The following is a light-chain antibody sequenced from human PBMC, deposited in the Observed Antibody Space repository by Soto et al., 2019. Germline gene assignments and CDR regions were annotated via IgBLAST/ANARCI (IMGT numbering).Light chain of an antibody. CDR2: GAS. V-gene: IGKV3-15*01. J-gene: IGKJ1*01. CDR3: QQYKFWTRT. CDR1: QSVSTS. Sequence: EIVMTQSPATLSVSPGERATLSCGASQSVSTSLAWYQQTPGQAPRLLIYGASTRATGVPARFSGSGSGTEFTLTIRSLQAEDFAINYCQQYKFWTRTFGTGIKVEIK.